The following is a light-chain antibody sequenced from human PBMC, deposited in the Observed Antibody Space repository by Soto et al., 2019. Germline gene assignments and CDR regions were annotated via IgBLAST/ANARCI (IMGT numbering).Light chain of an antibody. J-gene: IGKJ5*01. V-gene: IGKV1-39*01. Sequence: DIQMTQSPSSLSASVGDRVTITCRASQNINNYLNWYQQKPGKAPKLLIYAASRLQSGVSSRFSGVGSGTDFTLTINGLQPGDAAIYYCQQSYSTPITFGQGTRLEIK. CDR1: QNINNY. CDR3: QQSYSTPIT. CDR2: AAS.